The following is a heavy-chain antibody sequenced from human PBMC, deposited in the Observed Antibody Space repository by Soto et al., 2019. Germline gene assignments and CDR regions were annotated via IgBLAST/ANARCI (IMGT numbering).Heavy chain of an antibody. Sequence: ASVKVSCKASGYTFTSYGISWVRQAPGQGLEWMGGIIPIFGTANYAQKFQGRVTITADESTSTAYMELSSLRSEDTAVYYCARGGPTGGDFDYWGQGTLVTVSS. D-gene: IGHD3-10*01. J-gene: IGHJ4*02. CDR1: GYTFTSYG. V-gene: IGHV1-69*13. CDR2: IIPIFGTA. CDR3: ARGGPTGGDFDY.